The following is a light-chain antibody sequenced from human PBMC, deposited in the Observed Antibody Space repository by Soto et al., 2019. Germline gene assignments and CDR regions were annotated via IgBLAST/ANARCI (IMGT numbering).Light chain of an antibody. J-gene: IGKJ4*01. Sequence: ENVLTQSLGTLSFSPMERGTLXYRASQSLSSSYLAWYQQKPGQAPRLLIYGASSRATGIPDRFSGSGSGTDFTLTISRLEPEDFALYYCQQYATSPLTFGGGTKVDIK. CDR2: GAS. CDR1: QSLSSSY. V-gene: IGKV3-20*01. CDR3: QQYATSPLT.